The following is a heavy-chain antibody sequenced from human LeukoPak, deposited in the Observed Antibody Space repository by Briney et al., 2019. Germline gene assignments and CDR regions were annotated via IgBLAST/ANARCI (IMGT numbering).Heavy chain of an antibody. D-gene: IGHD3-3*01. CDR3: ASEFPKLWSGYGNYYYYYMDV. J-gene: IGHJ6*03. Sequence: TPSETLSLTCAVYGGSFSGYYWSWIRQPPGKGLEWIGEINHSGSTNYNPSLKSRVTISVDTSKNQFSLKLSSVTAADTAVYYCASEFPKLWSGYGNYYYYYMDVWGKGTTVTVSS. CDR1: GGSFSGYY. V-gene: IGHV4-34*01. CDR2: INHSGST.